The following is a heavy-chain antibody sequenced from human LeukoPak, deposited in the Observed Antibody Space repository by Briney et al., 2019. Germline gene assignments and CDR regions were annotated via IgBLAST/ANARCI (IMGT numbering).Heavy chain of an antibody. J-gene: IGHJ4*02. CDR3: ARVTAYCGGDCYSYYFDY. CDR1: GGSISNYY. Sequence: PSETLSLTCSVSGGSISNYYWSWIRQPAGKRLEWIGRIYTSGDTNYNPSLKSRVTISVDTSKNQFSLKLSSVTAADTAVYYCARVTAYCGGDCYSYYFDYWGQGTLVTVSS. V-gene: IGHV4-4*07. D-gene: IGHD2-21*02. CDR2: IYTSGDT.